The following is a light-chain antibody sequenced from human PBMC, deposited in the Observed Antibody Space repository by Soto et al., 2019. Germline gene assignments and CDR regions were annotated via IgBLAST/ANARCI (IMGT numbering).Light chain of an antibody. CDR3: QQYGSSPVT. Sequence: EIVLTQSPGTLSLSPGEGGTLSCRASQSVSSSFLAWYQQKPGQAPRLLIYGASSRATGIPDRFSGSGSGTDFTLTISRLEPEDFAVYYFQQYGSSPVTFSGGTKVEIK. J-gene: IGKJ4*01. CDR2: GAS. CDR1: QSVSSSF. V-gene: IGKV3-20*01.